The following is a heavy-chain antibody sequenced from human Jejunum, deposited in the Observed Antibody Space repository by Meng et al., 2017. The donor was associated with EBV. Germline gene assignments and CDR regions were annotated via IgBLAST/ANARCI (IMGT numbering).Heavy chain of an antibody. CDR1: GFTFSDYW. J-gene: IGHJ4*02. V-gene: IGHV3-74*01. D-gene: IGHD6-25*01. CDR3: TRAGSYRHDY. Sequence: DVQLVESGGGLVQPVGYRRLSCATFGFTFSDYWMHWVRQGPEKGLVWVSRINTDGSTTNYADSVKGRFTISRDNAENTLFLQMNSLKAEDTAAYYCTRAGSYRHDYWGQGTLVTVSS. CDR2: INTDGSTT.